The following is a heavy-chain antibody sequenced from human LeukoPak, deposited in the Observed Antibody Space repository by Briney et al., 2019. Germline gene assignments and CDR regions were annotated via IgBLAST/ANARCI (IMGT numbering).Heavy chain of an antibody. J-gene: IGHJ5*02. CDR1: GYTFTSYY. Sequence: ASVTVSCKASGYTFTSYYMHWVRQAPGQGLEGMGIINPSGGSTSYAQKFQGRVTMTRDTSTSTVYMELSSLRSEDTAVYYCAREKTAYYYDSSGYYPRTHRWFDPWGQGTLVTVSS. V-gene: IGHV1-46*01. D-gene: IGHD3-22*01. CDR3: AREKTAYYYDSSGYYPRTHRWFDP. CDR2: INPSGGST.